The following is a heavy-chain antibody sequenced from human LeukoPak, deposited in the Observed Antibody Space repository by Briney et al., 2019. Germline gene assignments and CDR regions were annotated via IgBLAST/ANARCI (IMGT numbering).Heavy chain of an antibody. D-gene: IGHD5-18*01. CDR2: IIPIFGIA. V-gene: IGHV1-69*04. CDR1: GGTFSSYA. J-gene: IGHJ4*02. CDR3: ARGPPAMAPNYYFDY. Sequence: SVKVSCKASGGTFSSYAISWVRQAPGQGLEWMGRIIPIFGIANYAQKFQGRVTITADKSTSTAYMELSSLRSEDTAVYYCARGPPAMAPNYYFDYWGQGILVTVSS.